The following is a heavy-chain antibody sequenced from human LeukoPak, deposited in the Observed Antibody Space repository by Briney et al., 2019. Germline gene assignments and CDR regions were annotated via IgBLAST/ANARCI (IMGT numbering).Heavy chain of an antibody. Sequence: ASVKVSCTASGYTFTSYDINWVRQATGQGLEWMGWMNPNSGNTGYAQKFQGRVTMTRNTSISTAYMELSSLRSEDTAVYYCARVEQWLKMNWFDPWGQGTLVTVSS. D-gene: IGHD6-19*01. J-gene: IGHJ5*02. CDR2: MNPNSGNT. CDR3: ARVEQWLKMNWFDP. V-gene: IGHV1-8*01. CDR1: GYTFTSYD.